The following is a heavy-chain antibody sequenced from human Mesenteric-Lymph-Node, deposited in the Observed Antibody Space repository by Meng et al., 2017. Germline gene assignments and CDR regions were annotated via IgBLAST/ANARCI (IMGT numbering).Heavy chain of an antibody. CDR2: TYYRSKWYH. J-gene: IGHJ4*02. Sequence: QDQPQHSGPGLVKPSQTLSLTCAISGDIVSSNSAAWHWIRQSPSRGLEWLGRTYYRSKWYHEYAVSVKSRITISPDTPKNQFSLQLNSMTPEDTAVYYCASQSPAEDTDWGQGTLVTVSS. D-gene: IGHD6-25*01. CDR3: ASQSPAEDTD. CDR1: GDIVSSNSAA. V-gene: IGHV6-1*01.